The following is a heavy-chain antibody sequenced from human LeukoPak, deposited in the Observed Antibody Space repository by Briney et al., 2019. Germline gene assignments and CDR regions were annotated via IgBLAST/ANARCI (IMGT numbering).Heavy chain of an antibody. D-gene: IGHD2-21*02. CDR1: GFTVSSNY. CDR2: IYSGGST. V-gene: IGHV3-53*01. CDR3: ARDSLYCGGDCYGH. Sequence: GGSLRLSCAASGFTVSSNYMSWVRQAPGKGLEWVSVIYSGGSTYYADSVKGRFTISRDNSKNTLYLQMNSLRAEDTAVYYCARDSLYCGGDCYGHWGQGTLVTVSS. J-gene: IGHJ4*02.